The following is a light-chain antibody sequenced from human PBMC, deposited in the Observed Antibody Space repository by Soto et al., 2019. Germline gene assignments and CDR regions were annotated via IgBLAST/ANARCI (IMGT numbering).Light chain of an antibody. Sequence: IVLTQSPGTLSLSPGERATLSCRADRNVGNGYLAWYQQKPGQAPRLLLYDTSSRATGVPDRFSGSGSGTDFSLTITRLEPEDFAVYYCQQYGNSKSFGQGTKVEIK. J-gene: IGKJ1*01. CDR2: DTS. CDR1: RNVGNGY. CDR3: QQYGNSKS. V-gene: IGKV3-20*01.